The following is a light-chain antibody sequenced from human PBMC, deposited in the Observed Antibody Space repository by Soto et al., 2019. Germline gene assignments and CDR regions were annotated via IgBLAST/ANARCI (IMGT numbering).Light chain of an antibody. CDR3: SSYTSSSTR. CDR1: SSDVGGYNY. J-gene: IGLJ1*01. Sequence: TSSDVGGYNYVSWYQQHPGKAPKLMIYDVSNRPSGVSNRFSGSKSGNTASLTISGLQAEDEADYYCSSYTSSSTRFGTGTKVTVL. V-gene: IGLV2-14*04. CDR2: DVS.